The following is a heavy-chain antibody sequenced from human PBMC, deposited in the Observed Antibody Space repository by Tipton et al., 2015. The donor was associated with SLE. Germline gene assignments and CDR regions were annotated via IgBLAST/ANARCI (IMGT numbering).Heavy chain of an antibody. J-gene: IGHJ4*02. D-gene: IGHD4-11*01. CDR1: GFTFSTYS. CDR2: IKQDGSVK. Sequence: SLRLSCAVSGFTFSTYSMSWLRQVPGKGLEWVASIKQDGSVKNYVDSVRGRFTVSRDNAKNLLFLQMNSLRADDTAVYYCAREKERDYPLDHWGQGTLVTVSS. CDR3: AREKERDYPLDH. V-gene: IGHV3-7*01.